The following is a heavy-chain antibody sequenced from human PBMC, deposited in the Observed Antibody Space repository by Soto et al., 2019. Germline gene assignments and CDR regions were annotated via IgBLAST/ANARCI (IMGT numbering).Heavy chain of an antibody. J-gene: IGHJ6*03. V-gene: IGHV4-59*01. Sequence: QVQLQESGPGLVKPSETLSLTCTVSGGSISNYYWSWIRQPSWKGLEWIGYIYYSGSTNYNPSLKSRVTISVDTSKNQFSLTLSSVTAADTAVYYCAKGSSTILGYYYSYMDVWGKGTTVTVSS. CDR2: IYYSGST. CDR3: AKGSSTILGYYYSYMDV. CDR1: GGSISNYY. D-gene: IGHD6-13*01.